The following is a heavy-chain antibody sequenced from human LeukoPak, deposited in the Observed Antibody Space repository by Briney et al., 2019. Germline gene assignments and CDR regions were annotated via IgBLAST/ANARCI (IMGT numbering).Heavy chain of an antibody. CDR2: ISWNSGSI. D-gene: IGHD1-1*01. Sequence: GGSLRLSCAASGFTFDDYAMHWVRQAPGKGLEWVSGISWNSGSIGYADSVRGRFTISRDNSKNTLYLQMNSLRAEDTAVYYCARDGRPQTLDAFDIWGQGTMVTVSS. J-gene: IGHJ3*02. V-gene: IGHV3-9*01. CDR3: ARDGRPQTLDAFDI. CDR1: GFTFDDYA.